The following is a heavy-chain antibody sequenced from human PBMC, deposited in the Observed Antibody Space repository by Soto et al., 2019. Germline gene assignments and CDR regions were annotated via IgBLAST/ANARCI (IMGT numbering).Heavy chain of an antibody. J-gene: IGHJ5*02. CDR2: IGTLFDT. CDR1: GFIFNTYD. V-gene: IGHV3-13*01. Sequence: EVQLVESGGGLVQPGGSLRLSCEASGFIFNTYDMHWVRQSTGKGLEWVSGIGTLFDTYYTGSVRGRFTISRDNARSSFYLQMNNLRVDDTAVYYCARGRSNRFDLRPAPRFDPWGQGILVTVSS. CDR3: ARGRSNRFDLRPAPRFDP. D-gene: IGHD2-21*01.